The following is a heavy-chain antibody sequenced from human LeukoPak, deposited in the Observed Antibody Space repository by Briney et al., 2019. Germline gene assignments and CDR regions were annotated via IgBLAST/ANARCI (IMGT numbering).Heavy chain of an antibody. J-gene: IGHJ6*02. CDR2: MYSGGST. CDR1: GFTVSSHY. Sequence: HPGGSLRLSCVASGFTVSSHYMSWVRQAPGKGLEWVSVMYSGGSTYYADSVKGRFTISRDNSKNTLYLQMNTLRAEDTAVYYCTRDLRSDVWDQGTTVTVSS. V-gene: IGHV3-66*01. CDR3: TRDLRSDV.